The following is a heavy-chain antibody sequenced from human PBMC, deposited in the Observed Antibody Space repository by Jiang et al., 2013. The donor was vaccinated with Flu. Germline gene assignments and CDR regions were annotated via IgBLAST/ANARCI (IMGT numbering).Heavy chain of an antibody. Sequence: KKPGASVKVSCKASGYTFTGYYMHWVRQAPGQGLEWMGWINPNSGGTNYAQKFQGWVTMTRDTSISTAYMELSRLRSDDTAVYYCARDLQWELPLFDYWGQGTLVTVSS. CDR2: INPNSGGT. D-gene: IGHD1-26*01. V-gene: IGHV1-2*04. J-gene: IGHJ4*02. CDR3: ARDLQWELPLFDY. CDR1: GYTFTGYY.